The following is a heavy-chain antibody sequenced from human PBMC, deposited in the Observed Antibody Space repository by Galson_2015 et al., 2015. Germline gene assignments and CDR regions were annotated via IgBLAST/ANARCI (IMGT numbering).Heavy chain of an antibody. CDR3: ARDLDFAFDI. CDR2: VTRRGDAV. V-gene: IGHV3-48*02. Sequence: SLRLSCAASGFTFSAYSMNRVRQAPGEGLEWISYVTRRGDAVYYADSVKGRFTISRDNAKNSLFLQMNSLNDADTAVYYCARDLDFAFDIWGQGTVVTVSS. CDR1: GFTFSAYS. J-gene: IGHJ3*02. D-gene: IGHD3-9*01.